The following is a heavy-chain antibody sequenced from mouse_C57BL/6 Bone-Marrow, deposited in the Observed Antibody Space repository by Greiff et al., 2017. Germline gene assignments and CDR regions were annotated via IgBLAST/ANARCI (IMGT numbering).Heavy chain of an antibody. CDR2: IDPSDSYT. D-gene: IGHD3-1*01. J-gene: IGHJ4*01. V-gene: IGHV1-59*01. CDR3: ARVLGYAMDY. Sequence: VQLQQPGAELVRPGTSVKLSRKASGYTFTSYWMHWVKQRPGQGLEWIGVIDPSDSYTNYKQKFKGKATLTVDTSSSTAYMQLSSLTSEDSAVYYCARVLGYAMDYWGQGTSVTVSS. CDR1: GYTFTSYW.